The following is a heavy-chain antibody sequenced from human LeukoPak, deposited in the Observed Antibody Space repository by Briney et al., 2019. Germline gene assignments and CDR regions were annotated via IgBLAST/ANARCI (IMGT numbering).Heavy chain of an antibody. CDR3: ARDGGSFEY. J-gene: IGHJ4*02. D-gene: IGHD2-15*01. V-gene: IGHV4-4*08. CDR2: IYNSGST. Sequence: SETLSLTCTVSGGSISSYYWSWIRQPPGKGLEWIGYIYNSGSTNYNPSLKSRVTMSADTSTKHFSLKLSSVPAADTAVYYCARDGGSFEYWGQGILVTVSS. CDR1: GGSISSYY.